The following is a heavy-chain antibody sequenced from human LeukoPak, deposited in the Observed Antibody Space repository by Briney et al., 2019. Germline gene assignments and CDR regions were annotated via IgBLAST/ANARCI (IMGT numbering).Heavy chain of an antibody. J-gene: IGHJ6*02. CDR3: ARDVKEGSSSWSSAFYYYYYYGMDV. CDR2: INTNTGNP. V-gene: IGHV7-4-1*02. CDR1: GYTFTSYA. Sequence: ASVKVSCKASGYTFTSYAMNWVRQAPGQGLEWMGWINTNTGNPTYAQGFTGRFVFSLDTSVSTAYLQISSLKAEDTAVYYCARDVKEGSSSWSSAFYYYYYYGMDVWGQGTTVTVSS. D-gene: IGHD6-13*01.